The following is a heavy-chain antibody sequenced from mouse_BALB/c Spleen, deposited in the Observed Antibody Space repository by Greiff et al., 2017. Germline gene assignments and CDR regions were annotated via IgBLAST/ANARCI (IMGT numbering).Heavy chain of an antibody. CDR3: ARYYYGSSYAWFAY. Sequence: LQESGAELVRPGTSVKMSCKAAGYTFTNYWIGWVKQRPGHGLEWIGDIYPGGGYTNYNEKFKGKATLTADTSSSTAYMQLSSLTSEDSAIYYCARYYYGSSYAWFAYWGQGTLVTVSA. V-gene: IGHV1-63*02. CDR1: GYTFTNYW. D-gene: IGHD1-1*01. J-gene: IGHJ3*01. CDR2: IYPGGGYT.